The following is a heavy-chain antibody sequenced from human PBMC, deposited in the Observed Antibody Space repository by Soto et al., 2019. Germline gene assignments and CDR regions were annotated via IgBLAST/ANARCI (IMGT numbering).Heavy chain of an antibody. D-gene: IGHD2-2*01. CDR1: GFTFSSYA. CDR2: ISGSGGST. Sequence: GGSLRLSCAASGFTFSSYAMSWVRQAPRKGLEWVSAISGSGGSTYYADSVKGRFTISRDNSKNTLYLQMNSLRAEDTAVYYCAKDQYQLPQGRFDPWGQGTLVTVSS. V-gene: IGHV3-23*01. CDR3: AKDQYQLPQGRFDP. J-gene: IGHJ5*02.